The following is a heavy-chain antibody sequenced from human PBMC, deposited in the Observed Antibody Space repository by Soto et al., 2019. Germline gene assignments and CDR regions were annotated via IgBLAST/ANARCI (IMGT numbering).Heavy chain of an antibody. V-gene: IGHV3-23*01. D-gene: IGHD5-12*01. CDR2: ISARGGSS. CDR3: AKRSIEYSASVDR. Sequence: EVQLLESGGGLVQPGGSLRLACAAYGFSFNSYAMVWVRQATGKVLEWVSVISARGGSSYFADSVKGRFTISRDNSKNVLSLEMNNLRAEDAATYFCAKRSIEYSASVDRWGPGTLVLVSS. CDR1: GFSFNSYA. J-gene: IGHJ5*02.